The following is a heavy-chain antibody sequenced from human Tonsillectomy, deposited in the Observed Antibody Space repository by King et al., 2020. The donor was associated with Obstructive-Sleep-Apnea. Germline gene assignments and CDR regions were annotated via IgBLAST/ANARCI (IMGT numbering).Heavy chain of an antibody. CDR1: GFTFSSYS. CDR2: ISSSSSTI. Sequence: VQLVESGGGLVQPGGSLRLSCAASGFTFSSYSINWVRQAPGKGLEWVSHISSSSSTIYYADSVKGRFTIFRDNAKNSLYLQLNSLRAEDTAVYYCARGAYGDYGEIYYFDYWGRGTLVTVSS. J-gene: IGHJ4*02. D-gene: IGHD4-17*01. V-gene: IGHV3-48*04. CDR3: ARGAYGDYGEIYYFDY.